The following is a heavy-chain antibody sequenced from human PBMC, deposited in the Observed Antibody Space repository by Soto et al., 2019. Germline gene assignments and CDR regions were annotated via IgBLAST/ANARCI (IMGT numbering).Heavy chain of an antibody. CDR1: GGSISSSNW. CDR3: AKVKGGSSSLDY. D-gene: IGHD1-26*01. Sequence: SETLSLTCAVSGGSISSSNWWSWVRQPPGKGLEWIGEIYRSGSTNYNPSLKSRVTISVDKSKNQFSLKLSSVTAADTAVYHCAKVKGGSSSLDYWGQGTLVTVSS. J-gene: IGHJ4*02. CDR2: IYRSGST. V-gene: IGHV4-4*02.